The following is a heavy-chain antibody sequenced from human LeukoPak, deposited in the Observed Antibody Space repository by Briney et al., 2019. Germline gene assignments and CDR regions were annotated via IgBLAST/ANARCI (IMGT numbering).Heavy chain of an antibody. V-gene: IGHV3-23*01. CDR1: GFTFSSYA. CDR3: AKVSGSSGYLLVFDY. J-gene: IGHJ4*02. CDR2: ISGSGGST. D-gene: IGHD3-22*01. Sequence: GGSLRLSCAASGFTFSSYAMSWVRQAPGKGLEWVSAISGSGGSTYYADSVKGRLTISRDNSKNTLYLQMNSLRAEDTAVYYCAKVSGSSGYLLVFDYWGQGTLVTVSS.